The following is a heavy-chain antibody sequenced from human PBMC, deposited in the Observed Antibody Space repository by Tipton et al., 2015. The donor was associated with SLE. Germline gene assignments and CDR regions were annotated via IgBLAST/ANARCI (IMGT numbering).Heavy chain of an antibody. D-gene: IGHD3-10*01. CDR2: IYYSGST. J-gene: IGHJ2*01. CDR1: GGYISSYY. V-gene: IGHV4-59*01. Sequence: TLSLTCTVSGGYISSYYWSWLRQPPGKGLEWIGYIYYSGSTNYNPSLKSRVTISVDTSKNQFSLQLSSVTAADTASYYCARDLGSRGWYCYLWVRGTLVTFSS. CDR3: ARDLGSRGWYCYL.